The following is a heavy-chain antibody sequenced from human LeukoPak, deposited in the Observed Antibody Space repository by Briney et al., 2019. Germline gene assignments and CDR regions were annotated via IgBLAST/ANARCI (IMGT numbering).Heavy chain of an antibody. CDR3: ATLSGYYYDSSGYYLPDY. J-gene: IGHJ4*02. CDR1: GFTFSSYA. D-gene: IGHD3-22*01. CDR2: ISDNGGST. Sequence: PGGSLRLSCAASGFTFSSYAMSWVRQAPGKGLEWVSVISDNGGSTYYADSVKGRFTISRDNSKNTLYLQMNSLRAEDTAVYYCATLSGYYYDSSGYYLPDYWGQGTLVTVSS. V-gene: IGHV3-23*01.